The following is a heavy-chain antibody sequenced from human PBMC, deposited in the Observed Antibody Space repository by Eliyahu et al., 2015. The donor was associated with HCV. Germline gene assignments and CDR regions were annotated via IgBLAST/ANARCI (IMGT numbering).Heavy chain of an antibody. CDR3: ARDTYYYDSSGYYQPYYYYGMDV. CDR2: ISSSGSTI. V-gene: IGHV3-11*01. J-gene: IGHJ6*02. Sequence: QCQVQLVEWVSYISSSGSTIYYADSVKGRFTISRDNAKNSLYLQMNSLRAEDTAVYYCARDTYYYDSSGYYQPYYYYGMDVWGQGTTVTVSS. D-gene: IGHD3-22*01.